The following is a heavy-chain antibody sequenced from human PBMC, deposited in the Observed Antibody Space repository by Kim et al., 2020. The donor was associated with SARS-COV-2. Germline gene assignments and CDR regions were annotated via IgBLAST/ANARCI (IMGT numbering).Heavy chain of an antibody. V-gene: IGHV3-73*01. CDR1: GFTFSASA. J-gene: IGHJ6*01. CDR2: VRSKANNYAT. CDR3: TRHGRRLENSSIHYY. Sequence: GGSLRLSCAASGFTFSASAMHWVRQASGKGLEWVGRVRSKANNYATEYAASVKGRFTISRDDSKNTAYLQMNSLKTEDTAVYYCTRHGRRLENSSIHYY. D-gene: IGHD2-2*02.